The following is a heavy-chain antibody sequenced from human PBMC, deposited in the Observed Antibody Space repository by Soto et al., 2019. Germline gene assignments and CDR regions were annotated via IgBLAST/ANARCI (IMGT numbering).Heavy chain of an antibody. Sequence: NPSETLSLTCTVSGGSISSYYWSWIRQPPGKGLEWIGYIYYSGSTNYNPSLKSRVTISVDTSKNQFSLKLSSVTAADTAVYYCARVIGGYSGPRRAGMDVWGQGTTVTVSS. CDR3: ARVIGGYSGPRRAGMDV. J-gene: IGHJ6*02. CDR1: GGSISSYY. V-gene: IGHV4-59*01. D-gene: IGHD5-12*01. CDR2: IYYSGST.